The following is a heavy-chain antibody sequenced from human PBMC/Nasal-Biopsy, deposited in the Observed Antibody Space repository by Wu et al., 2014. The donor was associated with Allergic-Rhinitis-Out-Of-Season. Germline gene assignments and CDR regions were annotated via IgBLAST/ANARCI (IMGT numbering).Heavy chain of an antibody. CDR1: GFTFTIAW. J-gene: IGHJ4*02. D-gene: IGHD2-21*02. V-gene: IGHV3-15*01. Sequence: LRLSCAASGFTFTIAWMSWVRQAPGKGLEWVGRIKSKRDGGTTDYAAPVRGRFTISRDDSKNTVFLQMNNMHNEDTAVYYCTKANYCGGDCYSDYWGQGALVTVSS. CDR2: IKSKRDGGTT. CDR3: TKANYCGGDCYSDY.